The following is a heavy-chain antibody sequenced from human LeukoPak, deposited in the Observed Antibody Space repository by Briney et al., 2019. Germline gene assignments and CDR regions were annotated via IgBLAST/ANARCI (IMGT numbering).Heavy chain of an antibody. D-gene: IGHD3-16*01. V-gene: IGHV3-23*01. CDR1: GVTFSSYT. CDR3: AKEFAWALMTFDY. Sequence: GGTLTLSCAASGVTFSSYTMSWVRQPPGKGLEWVSAISGSGGSTYYADSVKSRFITLRDNTKNTLYLQMNSLRAEDTAVYYCAKEFAWALMTFDYWGQGTLVTVSS. J-gene: IGHJ4*02. CDR2: ISGSGGST.